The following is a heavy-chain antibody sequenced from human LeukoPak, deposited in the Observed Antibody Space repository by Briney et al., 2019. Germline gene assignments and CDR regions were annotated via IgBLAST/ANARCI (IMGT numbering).Heavy chain of an antibody. D-gene: IGHD3-10*01. CDR1: GGTFSSYA. CDR3: ARAYYSRRYGANWFGL. CDR2: MIPILGIA. Sequence: SVKVSCKASGGTFSSYAISWLRQAPGHGLEWMGRMIPILGIANYAQKFQGRVTITADKSTSTAYIELSSLRSEDTAVYYCARAYYSRRYGANWFGLGGRGNLVTVSS. J-gene: IGHJ5*02. V-gene: IGHV1-69*04.